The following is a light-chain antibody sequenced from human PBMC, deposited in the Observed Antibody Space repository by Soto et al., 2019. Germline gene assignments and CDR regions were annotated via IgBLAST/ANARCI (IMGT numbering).Light chain of an antibody. Sequence: DIQMTQSPSSLSASVGDRVTITCRASQCIRNDLGWYQQKSGKAPKRLIYDAFTLESGVPSRFSGGGAGTEFTLTISSLQPEDFATYYCLQWNTLPLTFGPGTKVDIK. J-gene: IGKJ3*01. V-gene: IGKV1-17*01. CDR2: DAF. CDR3: LQWNTLPLT. CDR1: QCIRND.